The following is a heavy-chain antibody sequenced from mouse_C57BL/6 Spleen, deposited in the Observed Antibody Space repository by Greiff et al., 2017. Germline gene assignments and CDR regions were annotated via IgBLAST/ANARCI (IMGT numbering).Heavy chain of an antibody. V-gene: IGHV1-26*01. D-gene: IGHD3-2*02. CDR3: ARHSSGPWFAY. Sequence: EVQLQQSGPELVKPGASVKISCKASGYTFTDYYMNWVKQSHGKSLEWIGDINPNNGGTSYNQKFKGKATLTVDKSSSTAYMELRSLTSEDSAVYYCARHSSGPWFAYWGQGTLVTVSA. J-gene: IGHJ3*01. CDR2: INPNNGGT. CDR1: GYTFTDYY.